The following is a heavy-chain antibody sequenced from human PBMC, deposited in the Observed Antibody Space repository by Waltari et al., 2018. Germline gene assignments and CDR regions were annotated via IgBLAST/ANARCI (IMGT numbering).Heavy chain of an antibody. Sequence: QLQLQESGPGLVKPSETLSLTCTVPGGSISSSSYYWGWIRQPPGKGLEWIGSIYYSGSTYYNPSLKSRITISVDTSKNQFSLKLSSVTAADTAVYYCARLRSSGLYYFDYWGQGTLVTVSS. D-gene: IGHD3-22*01. CDR3: ARLRSSGLYYFDY. J-gene: IGHJ4*02. CDR2: IYYSGST. V-gene: IGHV4-39*01. CDR1: GGSISSSSYY.